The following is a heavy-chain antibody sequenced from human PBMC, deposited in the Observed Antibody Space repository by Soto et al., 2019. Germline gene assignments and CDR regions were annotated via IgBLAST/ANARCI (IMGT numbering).Heavy chain of an antibody. V-gene: IGHV4-39*01. CDR2: IYYSGST. CDR3: ARGVVIAIFDY. J-gene: IGHJ4*02. D-gene: IGHD2-21*01. Sequence: QLQLQESGPGLVKPSETLSLTCTVSGGSISSSSYYWGWIRQPPGKGLEWIGSIYYSGSTYYNPSLKSRVTISVDTSKNQFSLKLSSVTAADTAVYYCARGVVIAIFDYWGQGTLVTVSS. CDR1: GGSISSSSYY.